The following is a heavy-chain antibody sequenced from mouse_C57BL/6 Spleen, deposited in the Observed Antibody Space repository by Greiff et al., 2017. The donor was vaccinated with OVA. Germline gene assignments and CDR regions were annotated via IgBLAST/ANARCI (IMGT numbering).Heavy chain of an antibody. CDR3: ARESYYGSSLYYFDY. J-gene: IGHJ2*01. CDR2: IHPNSGST. V-gene: IGHV1-64*01. Sequence: QVQLKQPGAELVKPGASVKLSCKASGYTFTSYWMHWVKQRPGQGLEWIGMIHPNSGSTNYNEKFKSKATLTVDKSSSTAYMQLSSLTSEDSAVYYCARESYYGSSLYYFDYWGQGTTLTVSS. CDR1: GYTFTSYW. D-gene: IGHD1-1*01.